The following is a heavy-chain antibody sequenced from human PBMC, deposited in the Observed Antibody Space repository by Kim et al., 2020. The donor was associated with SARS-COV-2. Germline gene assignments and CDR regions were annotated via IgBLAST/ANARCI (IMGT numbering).Heavy chain of an antibody. J-gene: IGHJ3*01. CDR1: GFTFSSYA. D-gene: IGHD2-15*01. CDR2: ISYDGSNK. V-gene: IGHV3-30*04. Sequence: GGSLRLSCAASGFTFSSYAMHWVRQAPGKGLEWVAVISYDGSNKYYADSVKGRFTISRDNSKNTLYLQMNSLRAEDTAVYYCAREVGKYCSGGSCHGAF. CDR3: AREVGKYCSGGSCHGAF.